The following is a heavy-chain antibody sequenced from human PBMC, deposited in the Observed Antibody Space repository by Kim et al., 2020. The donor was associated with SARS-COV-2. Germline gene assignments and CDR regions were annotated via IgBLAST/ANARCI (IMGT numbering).Heavy chain of an antibody. CDR3: ANPRQPDY. Sequence: VDPTNYADTVKGRFTISRNNTKNTLYLQMSSLRAEDTAIYYCANPRQPDYWGQGTLVTVSS. D-gene: IGHD6-13*01. V-gene: IGHV3-23*01. CDR2: VDPT. J-gene: IGHJ4*02.